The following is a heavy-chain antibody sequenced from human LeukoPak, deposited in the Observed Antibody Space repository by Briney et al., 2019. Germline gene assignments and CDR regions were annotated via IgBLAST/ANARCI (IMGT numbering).Heavy chain of an antibody. Sequence: PWASVKVSCKASGGTLSSYAISWVRQAPGQGLEWMGGIIPIFGTANYAQKFQGRVTITADESTSTAYMELSSLRSEDTAVYYCARDRAVAGKEYGNYYYYMDVWGKGTTVTISS. D-gene: IGHD6-19*01. V-gene: IGHV1-69*13. J-gene: IGHJ6*03. CDR3: ARDRAVAGKEYGNYYYYMDV. CDR2: IIPIFGTA. CDR1: GGTLSSYA.